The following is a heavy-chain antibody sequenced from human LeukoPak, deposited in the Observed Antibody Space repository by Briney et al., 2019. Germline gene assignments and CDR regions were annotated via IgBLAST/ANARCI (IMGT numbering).Heavy chain of an antibody. J-gene: IGHJ4*02. CDR1: GFTFSSYA. D-gene: IGHD3-10*01. CDR3: AKDRWSTMVRGVRNGGGIDY. V-gene: IGHV3-23*01. CDR2: ISGSGGST. Sequence: GGSLRLSCAASGFTFSSYAMSWVRQAPGKGLEWVSAISGSGGSTYYADSVKGRFTISRDNSKNTLYLQMNSLRAEDTAVYYCAKDRWSTMVRGVRNGGGIDYWGQGTLVTVSS.